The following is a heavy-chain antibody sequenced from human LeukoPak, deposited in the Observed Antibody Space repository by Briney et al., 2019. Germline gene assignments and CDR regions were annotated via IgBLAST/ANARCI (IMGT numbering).Heavy chain of an antibody. V-gene: IGHV1-69*13. D-gene: IGHD3-16*02. Sequence: ASVKVSCKASGGTFNTYGISWVRQAPGQGLEWVGGISPIFGTPNYAQKFLGRVTITADESTTTAYMELSSLRSEDTAVYYCARDLGFIWGTYQWGKQSLFDPWGQGTLVTVYS. CDR2: ISPIFGTP. CDR1: GGTFNTYG. CDR3: ARDLGFIWGTYQWGKQSLFDP. J-gene: IGHJ5*02.